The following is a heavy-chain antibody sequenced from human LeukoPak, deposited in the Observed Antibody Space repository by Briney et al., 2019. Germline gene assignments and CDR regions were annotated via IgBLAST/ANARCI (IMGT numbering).Heavy chain of an antibody. Sequence: SETLSLTCTVSGGSISSGGYYWSWIRQHPGKGLEWIVYIYYSGSTYYNPSLKSRVTISVDTSKNQFSLKLSSVTAADTAVYYCASGPYYDILTGYLSLPEYFQHWGQGTLVTVSS. J-gene: IGHJ1*01. CDR2: IYYSGST. CDR1: GGSISSGGYY. V-gene: IGHV4-31*03. CDR3: ASGPYYDILTGYLSLPEYFQH. D-gene: IGHD3-9*01.